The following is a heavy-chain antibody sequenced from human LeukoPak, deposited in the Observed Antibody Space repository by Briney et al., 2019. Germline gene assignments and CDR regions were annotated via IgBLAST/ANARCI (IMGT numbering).Heavy chain of an antibody. Sequence: SKTLSLTCAVYGGSFSGYYWSWIRQPPGKGLEWIGEINHSGSTNYNPSLKSRVTISVDTSKNQFSLKLSSVTAADTAVYYCAGLGAAEKLDYWGQGTLVTVSS. CDR3: AGLGAAEKLDY. V-gene: IGHV4-34*01. D-gene: IGHD6-25*01. J-gene: IGHJ4*02. CDR1: GGSFSGYY. CDR2: INHSGST.